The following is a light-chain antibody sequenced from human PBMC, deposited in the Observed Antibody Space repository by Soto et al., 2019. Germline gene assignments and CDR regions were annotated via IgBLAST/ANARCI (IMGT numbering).Light chain of an antibody. CDR2: NPT. V-gene: IGLV7-46*01. Sequence: QAVVTQEPSLTVSPGGTVTLTCGSSTGPFTSGHYPYWFQQKPGQAPRTLIYNPTNKHSWTPARFSGSLLGGKAALTLSGAQPEDEAEYFCLLSYRGARPVFGGGTKLTVL. CDR3: LLSYRGARPV. CDR1: TGPFTSGHY. J-gene: IGLJ2*01.